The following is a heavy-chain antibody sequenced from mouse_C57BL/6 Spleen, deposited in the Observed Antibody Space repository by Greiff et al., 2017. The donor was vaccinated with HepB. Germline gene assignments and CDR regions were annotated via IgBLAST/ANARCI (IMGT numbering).Heavy chain of an antibody. D-gene: IGHD1-1*01. CDR1: GYTFTSYW. Sequence: VQLQQPGAELVMPGASVKLSCKASGYTFTSYWMHWVKQRPGQGLEWIGEIDPSDSYTNYNQKFKGKSTLTVDKSSSTAYMQLSSLTSEDSAVDYCAGGTTVVGYFDVWGTGTTVTVSS. J-gene: IGHJ1*03. V-gene: IGHV1-69*01. CDR2: IDPSDSYT. CDR3: AGGTTVVGYFDV.